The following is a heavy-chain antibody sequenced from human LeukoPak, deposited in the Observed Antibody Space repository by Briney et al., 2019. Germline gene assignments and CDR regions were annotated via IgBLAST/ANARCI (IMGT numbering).Heavy chain of an antibody. CDR2: ISRSSAYI. CDR3: ARDKSYYYYFDY. D-gene: IGHD3-22*01. J-gene: IGHJ4*02. CDR1: GFTLSSYS. Sequence: GGSLRLSCAASGFTLSSYSMNWVRQAPGKGLEWVSSISRSSAYIYYADSVKGRFTISRDNSKNTLYLQMNSLRAEDTAVYYCARDKSYYYYFDYWGQGTLVTVSS. V-gene: IGHV3-21*01.